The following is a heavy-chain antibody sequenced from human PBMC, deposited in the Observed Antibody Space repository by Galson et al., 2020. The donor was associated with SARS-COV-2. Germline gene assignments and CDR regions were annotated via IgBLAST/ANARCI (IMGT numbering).Heavy chain of an antibody. V-gene: IGHV4-39*01. J-gene: IGHJ4*02. CDR3: ARQTLLQFDC. CDR2: VYYSGRA. CDR1: GGSISSRNYY. Sequence: SETLSLTCTVSGGSISSRNYYWVWIRQSPGKGLEWIGSVYYSGRAYYNPSLKSRVTISADTSKSQFSLKLTSVTAADTAVYYCARQTLLQFDCWGQGTLVTVSS. D-gene: IGHD2-21*01.